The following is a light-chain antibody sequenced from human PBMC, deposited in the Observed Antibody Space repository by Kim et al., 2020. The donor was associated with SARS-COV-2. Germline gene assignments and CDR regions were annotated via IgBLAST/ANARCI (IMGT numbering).Light chain of an antibody. CDR1: QSVSSN. CDR2: GAS. J-gene: IGKJ1*01. CDR3: QQYYDWLWT. V-gene: IGKV3-15*01. Sequence: EIVMTQSPATLSVSPGERATLSCRASQSVSSNLAWYQQKPGQAPRLLISGASTRATGIPARFSGSGSGTEFTLSISSLQSEDFAVYFCQQYYDWLWTFGQGTKVDIK.